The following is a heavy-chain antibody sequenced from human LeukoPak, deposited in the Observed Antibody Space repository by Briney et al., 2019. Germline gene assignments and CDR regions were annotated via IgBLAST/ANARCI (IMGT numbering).Heavy chain of an antibody. CDR2: IYYRGST. Sequence: SETLSLTCTVSGGSISSSSYYWGWIRQPPGKGLEWIGSIYYRGSTYYNPSLKSRVTISVDTSKNQFSLKLSSVTAADTAVYYCARVPYCGGDCSFDYWGQGTLVTVSS. CDR1: GGSISSSSYY. J-gene: IGHJ4*02. V-gene: IGHV4-39*07. CDR3: ARVPYCGGDCSFDY. D-gene: IGHD2-21*02.